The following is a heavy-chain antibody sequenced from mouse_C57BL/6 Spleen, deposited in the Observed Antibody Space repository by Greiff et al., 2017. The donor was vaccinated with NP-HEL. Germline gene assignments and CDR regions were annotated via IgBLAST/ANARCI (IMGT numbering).Heavy chain of an antibody. J-gene: IGHJ2*01. Sequence: QVQLKESGAELVKPGASVKISCKASGYAFSSYWMNWVKQRPGKGLEWIGQIYPGDGDTNYNGKFKGKATLTADKSSSTAYMQLSSLTSEDSAVYFCARGGSSGYALDYWGQGTTLTVSS. D-gene: IGHD3-2*02. CDR1: GYAFSSYW. CDR2: IYPGDGDT. V-gene: IGHV1-80*01. CDR3: ARGGSSGYALDY.